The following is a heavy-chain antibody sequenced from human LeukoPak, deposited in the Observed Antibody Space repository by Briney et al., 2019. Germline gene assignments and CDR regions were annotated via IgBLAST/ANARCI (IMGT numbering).Heavy chain of an antibody. J-gene: IGHJ4*02. CDR3: TRELGGSYNDY. D-gene: IGHD1-26*01. CDR1: GYTLTELS. Sequence: ASVKVSCKVSGYTLTELSIHWVRQAPGKGLEWMGGFDPEDGETIYAQKFQGRVTITEDTSTDTAYMELSSLRSEDTAVYYCTRELGGSYNDYWGQGTLVTVSS. V-gene: IGHV1-24*01. CDR2: FDPEDGET.